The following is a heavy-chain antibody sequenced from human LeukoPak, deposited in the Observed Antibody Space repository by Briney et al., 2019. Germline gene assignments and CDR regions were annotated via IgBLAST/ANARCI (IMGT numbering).Heavy chain of an antibody. V-gene: IGHV3-7*01. CDR2: IKQDGSEK. Sequence: GGSLRLSCAASGFTFSSYWMSWVRQAPGKGLEWVANIKQDGSEKYYVDSVKGRFTISRDNAKNSLYLQMNSLRAEDTAVYYCARDAHSNEELRYFDWLYYYYYGTDVWGQGTTVTVSS. J-gene: IGHJ6*02. D-gene: IGHD3-9*01. CDR3: ARDAHSNEELRYFDWLYYYYYGTDV. CDR1: GFTFSSYW.